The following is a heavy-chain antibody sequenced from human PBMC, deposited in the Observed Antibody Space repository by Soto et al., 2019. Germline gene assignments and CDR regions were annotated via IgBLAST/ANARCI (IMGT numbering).Heavy chain of an antibody. J-gene: IGHJ5*02. CDR3: ELPKQQLAQYWFDP. V-gene: IGHV1-8*01. D-gene: IGHD6-13*01. Sequence: QVQLVQSGAEVKKPGASVKVSCKASGYTFTSYDINWVRQATGQGLEWMGWMNPNSGNSGYAQKFQGRVTMTRNTXTSTAYMEVSNLRSEDTAVYYCELPKQQLAQYWFDPWGQGTLVTVSS. CDR2: MNPNSGNS. CDR1: GYTFTSYD.